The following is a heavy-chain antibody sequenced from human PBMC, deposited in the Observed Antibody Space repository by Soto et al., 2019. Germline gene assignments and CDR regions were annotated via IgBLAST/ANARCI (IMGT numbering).Heavy chain of an antibody. J-gene: IGHJ4*02. V-gene: IGHV1-69*01. Sequence: QVQLVQSGAEVQKPGSSVKVSCKASGGTFSSYAISWVRQAPGQGLEWMGGIIPIFGTANYAQKFQGRVTITADESTSTAYMELSSLRSEDTAVYYCARENYYYDSSPLGFDYWGQGTLVTVSS. D-gene: IGHD3-22*01. CDR1: GGTFSSYA. CDR3: ARENYYYDSSPLGFDY. CDR2: IIPIFGTA.